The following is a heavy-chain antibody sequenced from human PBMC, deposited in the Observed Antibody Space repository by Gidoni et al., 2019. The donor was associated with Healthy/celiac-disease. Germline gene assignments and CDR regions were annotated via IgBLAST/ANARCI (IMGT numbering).Heavy chain of an antibody. CDR2: ISSSGSTI. Sequence: ELQMVESGGGVVQPGGSLRLSCAASGFTFSSYEMNWVRQAPGKGLEWVAYISSSGSTIYYADSVKGRFTSSRDNAKNSLYLQMNSLRAEDTAVYYCARASFLEWLLDWGQGTLVTVSS. D-gene: IGHD3-3*01. V-gene: IGHV3-48*03. CDR1: GFTFSSYE. CDR3: ARASFLEWLLD. J-gene: IGHJ4*02.